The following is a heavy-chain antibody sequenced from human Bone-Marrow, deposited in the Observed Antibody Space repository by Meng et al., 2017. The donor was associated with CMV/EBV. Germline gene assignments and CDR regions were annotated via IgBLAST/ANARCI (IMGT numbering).Heavy chain of an antibody. CDR3: ATLRYSSSFHYYYGMDV. V-gene: IGHV4-34*01. J-gene: IGHJ6*01. CDR2: INHSGST. D-gene: IGHD6-6*01. Sequence: SETLSLTCAVYGGSFSGYYWSWIRQPPGKGLEWIGEINHSGSTNYNPSLKSRVTISVDTSKNQFSLKLSSVTAADTAVYYCATLRYSSSFHYYYGMDVWGQGPTVTGYS. CDR1: GGSFSGYY.